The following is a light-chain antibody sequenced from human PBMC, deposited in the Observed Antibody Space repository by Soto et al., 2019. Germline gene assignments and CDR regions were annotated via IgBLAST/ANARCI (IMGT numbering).Light chain of an antibody. V-gene: IGLV2-14*01. Sequence: QSALTQPASVSGSPGQSVTISCSGTSSDVGYYNCVSWYQQHPGKAPKLVIYEVSNRPSGVSHRFSGSKSVNTASLTISGLQAEDEADYYCSSYATSNTVIFGGGTKVTVL. J-gene: IGLJ2*01. CDR3: SSYATSNTVI. CDR2: EVS. CDR1: SSDVGYYNC.